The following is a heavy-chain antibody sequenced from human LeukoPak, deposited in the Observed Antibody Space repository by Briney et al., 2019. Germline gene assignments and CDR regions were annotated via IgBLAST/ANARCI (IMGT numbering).Heavy chain of an antibody. V-gene: IGHV4-59*01. CDR3: AREREGGYYGSGSSYGIDV. D-gene: IGHD3-10*01. J-gene: IGHJ6*02. CDR2: IYYSGST. Sequence: KPSETLSLTCTVSGGSISSYYWSWIRQPPGKGLEWIGYIYYSGSTNYNPSLKSRVTISVDTSKNQFSLKLSSVTAADTAVYYCAREREGGYYGSGSSYGIDVWGQGTTVTVSS. CDR1: GGSISSYY.